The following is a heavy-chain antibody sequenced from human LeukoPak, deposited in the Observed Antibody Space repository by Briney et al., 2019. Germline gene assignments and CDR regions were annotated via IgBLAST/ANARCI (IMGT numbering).Heavy chain of an antibody. CDR2: ISGSGGST. J-gene: IGHJ4*02. V-gene: IGHV3-23*01. D-gene: IGHD3-10*01. CDR1: GFTFSSYA. Sequence: PGGSLRLSCAASGFTFSSYAMSWVRQAPGKGLAWVSAISGSGGSTYYADSVKGRFTISRDNSKNTLYLQMNSLRAEDTAVYYCAKIAGGWFGELLSHYYFDYWGQGTLVTVSS. CDR3: AKIAGGWFGELLSHYYFDY.